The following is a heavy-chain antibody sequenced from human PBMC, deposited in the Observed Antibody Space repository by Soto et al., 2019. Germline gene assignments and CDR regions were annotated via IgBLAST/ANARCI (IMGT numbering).Heavy chain of an antibody. CDR2: IKQDGSEK. V-gene: IGHV3-7*01. D-gene: IGHD1-1*01. CDR3: ARENTTGVWYYYSYMDV. J-gene: IGHJ6*03. CDR1: GFTFSSYW. Sequence: PGGSLRLSCAASGFTFSSYWMSWVRQAPGKGLEWVANIKQDGSEKYYVDSVKGRFTISRDNAKNSLYLQMNSLRAEDTAVYYCARENTTGVWYYYSYMDVWGKGTTVTVSS.